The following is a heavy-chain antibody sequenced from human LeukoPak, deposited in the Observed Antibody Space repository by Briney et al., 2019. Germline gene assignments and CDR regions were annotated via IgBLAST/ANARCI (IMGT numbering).Heavy chain of an antibody. Sequence: PGGSLRLSCTGSGFTFGDYAMSWFRQAPGKGLEWVGFIRSKAYGGTTEYAASVKGRFTISRDDSKSIAYLQMNSLKTEDTAVYYCTRGTYGDYLYYHYYMDVWGKGTTVTVSS. D-gene: IGHD4-17*01. CDR2: IRSKAYGGTT. CDR1: GFTFGDYA. J-gene: IGHJ6*03. CDR3: TRGTYGDYLYYHYYMDV. V-gene: IGHV3-49*03.